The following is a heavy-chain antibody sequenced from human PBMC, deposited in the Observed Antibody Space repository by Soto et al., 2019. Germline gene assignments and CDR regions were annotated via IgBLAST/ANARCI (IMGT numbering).Heavy chain of an antibody. J-gene: IGHJ4*02. V-gene: IGHV3-30*18. D-gene: IGHD1-26*01. CDR2: ISYDGSNK. CDR1: GFTFSSYG. CDR3: AKGGSFSPPGY. Sequence: RGSLRHSCAASGFTFSSYGIHWVRQAPGKGLEWVAVISYDGSNKYYADSVKGRFTIYRDNSKNTLYLQMNSLRAEDTAVYYCAKGGSFSPPGYWGQGTLVTVSS.